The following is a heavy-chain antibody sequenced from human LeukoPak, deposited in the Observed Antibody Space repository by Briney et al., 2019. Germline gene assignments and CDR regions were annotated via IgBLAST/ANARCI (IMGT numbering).Heavy chain of an antibody. CDR1: GFTFSNYW. Sequence: PGGSLRLSCAASGFTFSNYWMSWVRQAPGKGLQWVASIKQDRSDKYYVDSVKGRFTISRDNAKNSLYLQTNSLRAEDTAVYYCARGGATYPYCSGFNCYSKYWGQGTLVTVSS. J-gene: IGHJ4*02. CDR2: IKQDRSDK. D-gene: IGHD2-15*01. CDR3: ARGGATYPYCSGFNCYSKY. V-gene: IGHV3-7*01.